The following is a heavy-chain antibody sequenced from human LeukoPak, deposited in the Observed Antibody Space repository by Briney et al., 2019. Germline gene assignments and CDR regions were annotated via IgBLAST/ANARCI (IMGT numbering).Heavy chain of an antibody. Sequence: PGGSLRLSCAASGFTFGSYGMHWVRQAPGKGLEWVAVISYDGSNKYYADSVKGRFTISRDNSKNTLYLQMNSLRAEDTAVYYCAKSGKSGAAVDYWGQGTLVTVSS. V-gene: IGHV3-30*18. J-gene: IGHJ4*02. CDR1: GFTFGSYG. CDR3: AKSGKSGAAVDY. CDR2: ISYDGSNK. D-gene: IGHD6-13*01.